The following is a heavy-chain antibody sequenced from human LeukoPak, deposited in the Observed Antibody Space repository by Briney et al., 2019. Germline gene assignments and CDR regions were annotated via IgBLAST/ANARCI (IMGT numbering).Heavy chain of an antibody. D-gene: IGHD6-19*01. J-gene: IGHJ4*02. V-gene: IGHV3-21*01. Sequence: GGSLRLSCAASGFTFSSYSMNWVRQAPGKGLEWVSSISSSSSYIYYADSVKGRFTISRDNAKNSLYLQMNGLRAEDTAVYYCARGEQWLVPRTFDYWGQGTLVTVSS. CDR1: GFTFSSYS. CDR2: ISSSSSYI. CDR3: ARGEQWLVPRTFDY.